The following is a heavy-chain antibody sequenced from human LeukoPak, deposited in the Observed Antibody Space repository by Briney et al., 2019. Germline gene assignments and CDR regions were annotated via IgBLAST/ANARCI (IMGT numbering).Heavy chain of an antibody. V-gene: IGHV1-2*02. Sequence: GASVKVSCKASGYTFTGYYMHWVRQAPGQGLEWMGWINPNSGGTNYAQKFQGRVTMTRDTSISTAYMELSRLRSDDTTVYYCARDDYDSSGYYHGNNWFDPWGQGTLVTVSS. J-gene: IGHJ5*02. CDR1: GYTFTGYY. D-gene: IGHD3-22*01. CDR3: ARDDYDSSGYYHGNNWFDP. CDR2: INPNSGGT.